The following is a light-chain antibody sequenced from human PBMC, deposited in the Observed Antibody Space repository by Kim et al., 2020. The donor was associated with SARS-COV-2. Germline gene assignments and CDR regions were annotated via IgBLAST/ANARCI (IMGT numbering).Light chain of an antibody. CDR2: WAS. CDR1: QSVLYSSNNKSY. CDR3: QQYYSTPLT. V-gene: IGKV4-1*01. Sequence: ATINCKSSQSVLYSSNNKSYLAWYQQKPGQPPKLLIYWASTRESGVPDRFSGSGSGTDFTLTISSLQAEDVGVYYCQQYYSTPLTFGGGTKVDIK. J-gene: IGKJ4*01.